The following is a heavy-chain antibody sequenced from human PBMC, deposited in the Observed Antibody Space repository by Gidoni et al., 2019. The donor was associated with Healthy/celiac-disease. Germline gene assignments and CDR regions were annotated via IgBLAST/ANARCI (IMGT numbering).Heavy chain of an antibody. CDR2: IIPIFGTA. V-gene: IGHV1-69*01. CDR3: ARGPGRDWLSDYYYDYGMDV. Sequence: QVQLVQSGAEVKKPGSSVKVSCKASGGTFSSYAISWVRQAPGQGLEWMGGIIPIFGTANYAQKFQGRVTITADESTSTAYMELSSLRSEDTAVYYCARGPGRDWLSDYYYDYGMDVWGQGTTVTVSS. CDR1: GGTFSSYA. J-gene: IGHJ6*02. D-gene: IGHD3-9*01.